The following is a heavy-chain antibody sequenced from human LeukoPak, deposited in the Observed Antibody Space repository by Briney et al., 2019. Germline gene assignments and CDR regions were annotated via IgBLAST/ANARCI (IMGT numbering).Heavy chain of an antibody. D-gene: IGHD6-19*01. CDR2: ISAYNGNT. J-gene: IGHJ5*02. CDR1: GYTFTSYG. V-gene: IGHV1-18*01. Sequence: ASVKVSCKASGYTFTSYGISWVRQAPGQGLEWMGWISAYNGNTNYAQKLQGRVTMTTDTSTSTAYMELRSLRSDDTAAYYCARAAVAGTVYWFNPWGQGTLVTVSS. CDR3: ARAAVAGTVYWFNP.